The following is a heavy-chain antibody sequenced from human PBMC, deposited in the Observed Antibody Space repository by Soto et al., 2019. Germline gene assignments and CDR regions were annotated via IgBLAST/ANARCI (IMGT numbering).Heavy chain of an antibody. CDR2: ISYDGSNK. CDR1: GFTFSSYG. D-gene: IGHD3-22*01. J-gene: IGHJ5*02. Sequence: PGGSLRLSCAASGFTFSSYGMHWVRQAPGKGLEWVAVISYDGSNKYYADSVKGRFTISRDNSKNTLYLQMNSLRAEDTAVYYCAKDRYDSSGYHPPWFDPWGQGTLVTVSS. V-gene: IGHV3-30*18. CDR3: AKDRYDSSGYHPPWFDP.